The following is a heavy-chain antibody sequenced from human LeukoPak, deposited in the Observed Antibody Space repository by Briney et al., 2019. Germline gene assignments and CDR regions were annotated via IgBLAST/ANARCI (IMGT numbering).Heavy chain of an antibody. Sequence: SETLSLTCAVYGGSFSGYYWSWIRQPPGKGLEWIGEINHSGSTNYNPSLKSRVTISVDTSKNQFSLKLSSVTAADMAVYYCAGSGYSGYDLNYWGQGTLVTVSS. CDR2: INHSGST. D-gene: IGHD5-12*01. V-gene: IGHV4-34*01. J-gene: IGHJ4*02. CDR3: AGSGYSGYDLNY. CDR1: GGSFSGYY.